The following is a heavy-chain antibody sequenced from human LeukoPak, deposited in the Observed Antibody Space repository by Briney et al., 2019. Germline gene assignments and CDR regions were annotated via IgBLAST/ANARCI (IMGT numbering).Heavy chain of an antibody. V-gene: IGHV3-11*01. CDR1: GFTFSDYY. CDR3: ARRQLTSRPVDY. J-gene: IGHJ4*02. D-gene: IGHD1-1*01. Sequence: GGSLRLSCAASGFTFSDYYMSWIRQAPGKRLEWISYISGSSGTIYYGDSVKGRFTISRDNAKNSLYLQMNSLRAEDTAVYYCARRQLTSRPVDYWGQGTLVTVSS. CDR2: ISGSSGTI.